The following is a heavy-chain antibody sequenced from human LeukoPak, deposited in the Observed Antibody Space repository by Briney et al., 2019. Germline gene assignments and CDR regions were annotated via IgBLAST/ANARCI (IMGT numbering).Heavy chain of an antibody. V-gene: IGHV4-31*03. CDR1: GASISSGGYY. D-gene: IGHD4-11*01. CDR3: ARVIGGGTVTTAWFEP. CDR2: IYYSGST. J-gene: IGHJ5*02. Sequence: SETLSLTCTVSGASISSGGYYWSWLRQHPGKGLEWIGYIYYSGSTYYNPSLKSRVTISADTSKNQFSLKLSSVTAADTAVYYCARVIGGGTVTTAWFEPWGQGTLVTVSP.